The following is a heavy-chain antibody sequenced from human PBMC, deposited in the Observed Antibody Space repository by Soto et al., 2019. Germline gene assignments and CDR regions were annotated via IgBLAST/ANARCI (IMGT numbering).Heavy chain of an antibody. J-gene: IGHJ4*02. Sequence: QVQVVQSGAEVKEPGASVEVACKASGYTFTTYGISWVRQAPGQGLEWIGWINAYTGNTNYAQKVQGRVTMTTDPYTSTAYIELRSLRSDDTAVYYCARLYGSGSFPYDYWRQGTLVTVSS. CDR2: INAYTGNT. CDR1: GYTFTTYG. D-gene: IGHD3-10*01. V-gene: IGHV1-18*01. CDR3: ARLYGSGSFPYDY.